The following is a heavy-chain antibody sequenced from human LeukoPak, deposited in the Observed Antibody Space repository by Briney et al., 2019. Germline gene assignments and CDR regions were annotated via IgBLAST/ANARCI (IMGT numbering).Heavy chain of an antibody. Sequence: ASVKVSCKVSGYTFTDYYMHWVQQAPGKGLEWMGLVDPEDGETIYAEKFQGRVTITADTSTDTAYMELSSLRSEDTAVYYCATWAGRPGYYYYYMDVWGKGTTVTVSS. D-gene: IGHD3-10*01. V-gene: IGHV1-69-2*01. J-gene: IGHJ6*03. CDR3: ATWAGRPGYYYYYMDV. CDR2: VDPEDGET. CDR1: GYTFTDYY.